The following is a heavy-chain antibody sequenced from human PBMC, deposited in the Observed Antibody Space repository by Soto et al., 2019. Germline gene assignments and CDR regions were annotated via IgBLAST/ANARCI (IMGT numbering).Heavy chain of an antibody. CDR1: GYTFTSYH. J-gene: IGHJ4*02. V-gene: IGHV1-18*01. CDR3: ARDTPPTDY. Sequence: QVQLVQSGTEVKKPGASVKVSCKTSGYTFTSYHISWVRQAPGQWLEWMGWISAYNTNTNYAQKFQGRVTMTTDTLTSTAHMELRSLRSDDTAVYYCARDTPPTDYWGQGTLVTVSS. CDR2: ISAYNTNT.